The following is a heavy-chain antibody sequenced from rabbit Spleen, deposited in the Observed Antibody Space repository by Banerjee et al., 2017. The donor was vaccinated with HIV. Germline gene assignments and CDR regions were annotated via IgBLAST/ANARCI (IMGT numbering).Heavy chain of an antibody. CDR3: AISYPGSSYGFNL. J-gene: IGHJ4*01. CDR2: IDSGSSGFT. Sequence: QEQLVESGGGLVKPEGSLKLSCTASGFSFSNKAVMCWVRQAPGKGLEWIACIDSGSSGFTYFASWAKGRFSISETSSTTVTLQMTRLTAADTATYFCAISYPGSSYGFNLWGPGTLVTVS. V-gene: IGHV1S45*01. CDR1: GFSFSNKAV. D-gene: IGHD8-1*01.